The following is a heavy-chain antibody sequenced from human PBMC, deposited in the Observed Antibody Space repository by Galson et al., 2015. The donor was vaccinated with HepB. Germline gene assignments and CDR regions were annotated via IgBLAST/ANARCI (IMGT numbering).Heavy chain of an antibody. D-gene: IGHD3-22*01. J-gene: IGHJ4*02. CDR3: ARHSPSYYYDSSGYYSY. V-gene: IGHV5-10-1*01. CDR2: IDPSDSYT. CDR1: GYSFTSYW. Sequence: QSGAEVKKPGESLRISCKGSGYSFTSYWISWVRQMPGKGLEWMGRIDPSDSYTNYSPSFQGHVTISADKSISTAYLQWSSLKASDTAMYYCARHSPSYYYDSSGYYSYWGQGTLVTVSS.